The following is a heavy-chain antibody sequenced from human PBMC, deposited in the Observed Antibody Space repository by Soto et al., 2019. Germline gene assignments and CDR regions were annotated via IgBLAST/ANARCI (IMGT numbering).Heavy chain of an antibody. CDR2: ISYDGSNK. CDR3: AGTETSSGNPFDY. V-gene: IGHV3-30-3*01. D-gene: IGHD6-19*01. Sequence: VQLVESGGGVVQPGRSLRLSCAASGFTFSSYAMHWVRQAPGKGLEWVAVISYDGSNKYYADSVKGRFTISRDNSKNTLYLQMNSLRAEDTAVYYCAGTETSSGNPFDYWGQGTLVTVSS. J-gene: IGHJ4*02. CDR1: GFTFSSYA.